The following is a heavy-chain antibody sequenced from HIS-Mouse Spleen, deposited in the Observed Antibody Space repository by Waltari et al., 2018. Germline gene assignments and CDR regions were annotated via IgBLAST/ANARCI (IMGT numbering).Heavy chain of an antibody. CDR3: ARSPYYDFWSGYSDNWFDP. J-gene: IGHJ5*02. D-gene: IGHD3-3*01. CDR1: GGSISSGGYY. Sequence: QVQLQESGPGLVKPSQTLSLTCTVSGGSISSGGYYWSWIRQHPGKGLEWIGYIYYSGGTSSNPSLTGRVTISVYTSKNQFSLKLSSVTAADTAVYYCARSPYYDFWSGYSDNWFDPWGQGTLVTVSS. CDR2: IYYSGGT. V-gene: IGHV4-31*03.